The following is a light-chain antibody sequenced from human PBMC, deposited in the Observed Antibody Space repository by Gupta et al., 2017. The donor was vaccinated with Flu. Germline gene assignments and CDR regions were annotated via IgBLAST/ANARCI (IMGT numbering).Light chain of an antibody. CDR2: KDI. J-gene: IGLJ1*01. CDR3: QSSDSSGSYV. V-gene: IGLV3-25*02. CDR1: ALPKQY. Sequence: SYALTQPPSVSVSPGQTARNTCSGDALPKQYAHWYQQKPGQAPVVVIYKDIDSPSGIPERFSGSSSGTTLTLTISGVEADDDADYYCQSSDSSGSYVFGPGTKFTVL.